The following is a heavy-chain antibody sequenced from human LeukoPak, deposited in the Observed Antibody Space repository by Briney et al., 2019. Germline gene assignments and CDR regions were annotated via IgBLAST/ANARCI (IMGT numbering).Heavy chain of an antibody. Sequence: PSETLSLTCAVSGESFNDYYWNWIRQPPGKGLERIGEIIHSGGTNYNPSLKSRVTLSVDSSKKQFSLKMTSVTAADTAVYYCARGQVKIPRLDPRRSSYFYGLDVWGLGTTVTVSS. CDR1: GESFNDYY. CDR2: IIHSGGT. CDR3: ARGQVKIPRLDPRRSSYFYGLDV. J-gene: IGHJ6*02. V-gene: IGHV4-34*01. D-gene: IGHD6-6*01.